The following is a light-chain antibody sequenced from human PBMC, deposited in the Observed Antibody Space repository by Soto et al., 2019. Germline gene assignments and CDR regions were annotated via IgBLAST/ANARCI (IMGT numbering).Light chain of an antibody. J-gene: IGKJ5*01. V-gene: IGKV3-20*01. Sequence: EVVLTQSPATLSLSPGERATLSCRASQSVSSTYLAWYHQQPGQAPRLLMSGTSNRATGTPDRFSGSGSGTDFTLTTSRLEPEDFAVYYCQQYGSPPITFGQGTRLEIK. CDR2: GTS. CDR3: QQYGSPPIT. CDR1: QSVSSTY.